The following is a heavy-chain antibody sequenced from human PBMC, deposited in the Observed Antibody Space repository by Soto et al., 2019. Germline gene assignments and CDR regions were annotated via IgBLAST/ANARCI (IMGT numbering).Heavy chain of an antibody. D-gene: IGHD6-13*01. V-gene: IGHV3-21*01. CDR1: GFTFSSYS. CDR3: ARDWGYSSSWPTHGMDV. CDR2: ISSSSSYI. Sequence: GGSLRLSCAASGFTFSSYSMNWVRQAPGKGLEWVSSISSSSSYIYYADSVKGRFTISRDNAKNSLYLQMNGLRAEDTAVYYCARDWGYSSSWPTHGMDVWGQGTTVTAP. J-gene: IGHJ6*02.